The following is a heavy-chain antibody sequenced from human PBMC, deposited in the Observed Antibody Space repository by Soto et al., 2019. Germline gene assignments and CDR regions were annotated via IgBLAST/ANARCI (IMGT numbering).Heavy chain of an antibody. D-gene: IGHD6-19*01. CDR1: GFTFSSYS. V-gene: IGHV3-48*02. CDR3: ARDEFAAVADPNWFDP. J-gene: IGHJ5*02. Sequence: EVQLVESGGGLVQPGGSLRLSCAASGFTFSSYSMNWVRQAPGKGLEWVSYISSSSSTIYYADSVKGRFTISRDNAKNXLYLQMNSLRDEDTAVYYGARDEFAAVADPNWFDPWGQGTLVTVSS. CDR2: ISSSSSTI.